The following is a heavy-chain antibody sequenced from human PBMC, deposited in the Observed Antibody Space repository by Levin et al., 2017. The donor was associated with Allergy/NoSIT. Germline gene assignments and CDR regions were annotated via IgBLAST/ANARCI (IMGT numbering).Heavy chain of an antibody. Sequence: PGGSLRLSCTVSGTSISTYYWSWIRQPPGKGLEWIGYVYPSGSTEYNPSLKSRVTISLDTSKNKISLKLTSVTPADTAVYYCAKEPEFSGWMDPWGQGTLVTVSS. V-gene: IGHV4-59*03. CDR3: AKEPEFSGWMDP. D-gene: IGHD1-14*01. CDR1: GTSISTYY. J-gene: IGHJ5*02. CDR2: VYPSGST.